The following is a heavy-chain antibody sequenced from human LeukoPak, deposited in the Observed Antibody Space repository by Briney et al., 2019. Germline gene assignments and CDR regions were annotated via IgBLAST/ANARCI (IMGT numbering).Heavy chain of an antibody. CDR3: GRGIGVDY. J-gene: IGHJ4*02. Sequence: GGSLRLSCAASGFTVSSNYMAWVRQAPGKGLEWVSFISRGGTTYCADSAGRSFTISRNNTKNNLLFQMNNRRRDDTAFFYFGRGIGVDYWGQGTRVTLSP. CDR1: GFTVSSNY. V-gene: IGHV3-66*01. D-gene: IGHD2/OR15-2a*01. CDR2: ISRGGTT.